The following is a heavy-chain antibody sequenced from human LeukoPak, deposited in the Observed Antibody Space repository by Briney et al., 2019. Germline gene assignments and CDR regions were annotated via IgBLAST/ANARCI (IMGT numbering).Heavy chain of an antibody. CDR2: IIPIFGTA. V-gene: IGHV1-69*01. D-gene: IGHD3-10*01. Sequence: SVKVSCKASGGTFISYAISWVRQAPGQGLEWMGGIIPIFGTANYAQKFQGRVTITADESTSTAYMELSSLRSEDTAVYYCARGVGMVRGVIRNPNWFDPWGQGTLVTVSS. CDR1: GGTFISYA. J-gene: IGHJ5*02. CDR3: ARGVGMVRGVIRNPNWFDP.